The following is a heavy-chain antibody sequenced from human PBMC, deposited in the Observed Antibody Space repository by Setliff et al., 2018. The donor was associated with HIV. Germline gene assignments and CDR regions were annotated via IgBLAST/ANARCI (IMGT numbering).Heavy chain of an antibody. D-gene: IGHD4-17*01. J-gene: IGHJ4*02. CDR2: IYPGDSDT. Sequence: PGESLKIPCKGSRYSFSTYWIGWVRQMPGKGLEWMGIIYPGDSDTIYSPAFQGQVTISADKSISTAYLHWSSLKASDTAIYYCGTLDPNYGDYINYWGQGTLVTVSS. CDR3: GTLDPNYGDYINY. V-gene: IGHV5-51*01. CDR1: RYSFSTYW.